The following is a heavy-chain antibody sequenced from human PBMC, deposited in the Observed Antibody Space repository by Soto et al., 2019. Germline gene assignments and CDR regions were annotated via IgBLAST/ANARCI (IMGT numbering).Heavy chain of an antibody. D-gene: IGHD6-6*01. J-gene: IGHJ4*02. V-gene: IGHV4-39*01. CDR3: ARHSPTIAARPGWYYFDY. CDR1: GGSISSSSYY. CDR2: IYYSGST. Sequence: QLQLQESGPGLVKPSETLSLTCTVSGGSISSSSYYWGWIRQPPGKGLEWIGSIYYSGSTYYNPSLTSRVTISVDTSKNQFSLKLSSVTAADTAVYYCARHSPTIAARPGWYYFDYWGQGTLVTVSS.